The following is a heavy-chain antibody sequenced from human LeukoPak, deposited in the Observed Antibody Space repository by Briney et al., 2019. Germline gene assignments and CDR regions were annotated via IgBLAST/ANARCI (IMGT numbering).Heavy chain of an antibody. J-gene: IGHJ4*02. CDR1: GFTFSSYG. CDR3: AKIGAVAGHFDY. CDR2: IRYDGSDK. D-gene: IGHD6-19*01. Sequence: GGSLRLSCAASGFTFSSYGMHWVRQAPGKGLEWVAFIRYDGSDKYYADSVKGRFTTSRDNSKNTLYLQMNSLRGEDTAVYYCAKIGAVAGHFDYWGQGTLVTVSS. V-gene: IGHV3-30*02.